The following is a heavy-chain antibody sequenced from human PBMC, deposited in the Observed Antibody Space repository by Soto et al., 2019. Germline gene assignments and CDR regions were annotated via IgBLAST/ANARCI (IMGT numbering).Heavy chain of an antibody. CDR2: ISAYNGNT. J-gene: IGHJ6*03. V-gene: IGHV1-18*01. D-gene: IGHD6-19*01. Sequence: QARLVQSGVEVKKPGASVRVSCKASGYSFTNYGITWVRQAPGQGFEWMGWISAYNGNTNYAQKFQGRVTLTTDASTRTAYVELRSLRSDDTAVSYCARDRGVAPPVAGNTHYYYYMDGWAKGTTVTVSS. CDR3: ARDRGVAPPVAGNTHYYYYMDG. CDR1: GYSFTNYG.